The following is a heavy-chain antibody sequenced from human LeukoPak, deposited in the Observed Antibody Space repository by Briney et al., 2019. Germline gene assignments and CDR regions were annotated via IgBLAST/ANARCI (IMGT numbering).Heavy chain of an antibody. CDR1: GGSISSYY. V-gene: IGHV4-59*08. J-gene: IGHJ6*02. Sequence: SETLSLTCTVPGGSISSYYWSWIRQPPGKGLEWIGYIYYSGSTNYNPSLKSRVTISVDTSKNQFSLKLSSVTAADTAVYYCARHSGSYPDYYYYGMDVWGQGTTVTVSS. CDR3: ARHSGSYPDYYYYGMDV. D-gene: IGHD1-26*01. CDR2: IYYSGST.